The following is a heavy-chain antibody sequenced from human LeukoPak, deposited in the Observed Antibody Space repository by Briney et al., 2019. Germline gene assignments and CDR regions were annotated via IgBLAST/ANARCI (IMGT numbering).Heavy chain of an antibody. CDR2: IYYSGST. CDR3: ARQGYCTSTSCYGWGMDV. CDR1: DGSISDYS. J-gene: IGHJ6*02. Sequence: SSETLSLTCTVSDGSISDYSWSWIRQPPGKGLEWIGYIYYSGSTNYNPSLKSRVTISLDTSKNQFSLKLSSVTAADTAVYFCARQGYCTSTSCYGWGMDVWGQGTTVTVSS. V-gene: IGHV4-59*08. D-gene: IGHD2-2*01.